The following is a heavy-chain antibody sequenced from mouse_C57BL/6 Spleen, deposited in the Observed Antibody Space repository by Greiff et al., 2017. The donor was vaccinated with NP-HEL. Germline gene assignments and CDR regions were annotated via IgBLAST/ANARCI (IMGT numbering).Heavy chain of an antibody. CDR1: GYTFTSYW. J-gene: IGHJ2*01. D-gene: IGHD1-1*01. CDR3: ALTVVATRYFDY. Sequence: VQLQQPGAELVMPGASVKLSCKASGYTFTSYWMHWVKQRPGQGLEWIGEIDPSDSYTNYNQKFKGKSTLTVDKSSSTAYMQLSSLTSEDSAVYYCALTVVATRYFDYWGQGTTLTVSS. CDR2: IDPSDSYT. V-gene: IGHV1-69*01.